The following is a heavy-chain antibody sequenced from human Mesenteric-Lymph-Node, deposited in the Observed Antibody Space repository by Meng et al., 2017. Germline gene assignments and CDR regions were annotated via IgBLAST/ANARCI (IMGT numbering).Heavy chain of an antibody. CDR2: IYHSGST. CDR1: GGSISSVYW. V-gene: IGHV4-4*02. J-gene: IGHJ4*02. Sequence: QVQVQESGPGRVKPSETLSLTCAFSGGSISSVYWWTWVRQSPGKGLEWIGEIYHSGSTNYNPSLKSRVTISVDKSKNQFSLKLTSVTAADTAVYYCARGGYYSFDYWGQGTLVTVSS. CDR3: ARGGYYSFDY. D-gene: IGHD5-18*01.